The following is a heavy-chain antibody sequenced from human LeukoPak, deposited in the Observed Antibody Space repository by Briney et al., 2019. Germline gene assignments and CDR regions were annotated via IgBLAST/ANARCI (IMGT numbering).Heavy chain of an antibody. Sequence: PGGSLRLSCAASGFTFSSYSMNWVRRAPGKGLEWVSSISSSSSYIYYADSVKGRFTISRDNAKNSLYLQMNSLRAEDTAVYYCARGSELLEWSIRDWGQGTMVTVSS. CDR1: GFTFSSYS. CDR3: ARGSELLEWSIRD. CDR2: ISSSSSYI. J-gene: IGHJ3*01. V-gene: IGHV3-21*01. D-gene: IGHD3-3*01.